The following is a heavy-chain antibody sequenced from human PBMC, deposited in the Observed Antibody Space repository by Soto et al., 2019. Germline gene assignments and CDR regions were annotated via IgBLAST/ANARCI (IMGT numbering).Heavy chain of an antibody. CDR3: ARVERGTATTVVDAFDI. J-gene: IGHJ3*02. CDR2: MSHSGGT. Sequence: QVQLQQWGAGLLKPSETLSLTCAVFGGSVNSGNYYWSWIRQPPGKGLEWIGEMSHSGGTHFIPSLKGGVTISVDTSKNQFSLKMSSVTAADTALYYCARVERGTATTVVDAFDIWGPGTMVTVSS. D-gene: IGHD1-1*01. V-gene: IGHV4-34*01. CDR1: GGSVNSGNYY.